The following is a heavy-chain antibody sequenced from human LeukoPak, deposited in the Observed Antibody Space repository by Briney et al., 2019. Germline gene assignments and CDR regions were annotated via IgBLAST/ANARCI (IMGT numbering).Heavy chain of an antibody. V-gene: IGHV1-58*01. CDR2: IVVGSGNT. Sequence: GASVKVSCKASGFTFTSSAVQWVRQARGQRLEWIGWIVVGSGNTNYAQKFQERVTITRDMSTSTAYMELSSLRSEDTAVYYCAREAIVGATHGYYYYYGMDVWGQGTTVTVSS. D-gene: IGHD1-26*01. CDR1: GFTFTSSA. CDR3: AREAIVGATHGYYYYYGMDV. J-gene: IGHJ6*02.